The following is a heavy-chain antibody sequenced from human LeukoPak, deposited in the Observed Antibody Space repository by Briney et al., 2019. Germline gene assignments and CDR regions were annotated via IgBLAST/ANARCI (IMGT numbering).Heavy chain of an antibody. CDR3: ANLRYFDWLQKSTFDY. V-gene: IGHV3-23*01. J-gene: IGHJ4*02. CDR1: GFTFSSYA. Sequence: GGSQRLSCAASGFTFSSYAMSWVRQAPGKGLEWVSAISGSGGSTYYADSVKGRFTISRDNSKNTLYLQMNSLRAEDTAVYYCANLRYFDWLQKSTFDYWGQGTLVTVSS. CDR2: ISGSGGST. D-gene: IGHD3-9*01.